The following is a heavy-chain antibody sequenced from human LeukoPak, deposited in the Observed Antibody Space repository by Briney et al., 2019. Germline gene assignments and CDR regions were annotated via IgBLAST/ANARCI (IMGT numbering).Heavy chain of an antibody. V-gene: IGHV4-38-2*01. CDR2: IYQSGTT. J-gene: IGHJ4*02. D-gene: IGHD5-18*01. CDR1: GYSISSGYY. CDR3: ARSMQLWGTFDY. Sequence: PSETLSLTCAVSGYSISSGYYWGWIRQPPGKGLEWIGSIYQSGTTYFNPSLKSRVTISVDTSKNQFSLKLSSVTAADTAVYYCARSMQLWGTFDYWGQGTLVTVSS.